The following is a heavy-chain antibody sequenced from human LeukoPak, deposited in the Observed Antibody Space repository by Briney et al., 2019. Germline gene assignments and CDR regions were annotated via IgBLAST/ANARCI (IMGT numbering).Heavy chain of an antibody. CDR1: GFTFDDYA. CDR3: ARAHITMVRYYYMDV. CDR2: ISWNSGSI. V-gene: IGHV3-9*01. J-gene: IGHJ6*03. D-gene: IGHD3-10*01. Sequence: PGGSLRLSCAASGFTFDDYAMHWVRQAPGKGLEWVSGISWNSGSIGYADSVKGRSTISRDNAKNSLYLQMNSLRAEDTAVYYCARAHITMVRYYYMDVWGKGTTVTISS.